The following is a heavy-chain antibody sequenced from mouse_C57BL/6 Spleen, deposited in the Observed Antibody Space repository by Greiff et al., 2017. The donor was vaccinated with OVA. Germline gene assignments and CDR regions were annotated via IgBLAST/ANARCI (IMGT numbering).Heavy chain of an antibody. D-gene: IGHD2-3*01. V-gene: IGHV1-53*01. CDR3: ARSIDGYYPLWYFDV. Sequence: QVQLKQPGTELVKPGASVKLSCKASGYTFTSYWMHWVKQRPGQGLEWIGNINPSNGGTNYNEKFKSKATLTVDKSSSTAYMQLSSLTSEDSAVYYCARSIDGYYPLWYFDVWGTGTTVTVSS. J-gene: IGHJ1*03. CDR2: INPSNGGT. CDR1: GYTFTSYW.